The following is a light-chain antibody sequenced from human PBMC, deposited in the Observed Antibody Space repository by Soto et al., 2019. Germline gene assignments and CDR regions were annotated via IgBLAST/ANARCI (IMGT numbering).Light chain of an antibody. V-gene: IGLV2-14*01. J-gene: IGLJ2*01. CDR2: EVT. Sequence: QSVLTQPASVSGSPGQSITISCTGTASDIGGDDFVSWYQHHPDKTPKLIIFEVTYRPTGISHRFSASKSGNTASLTISGLESEDEAIYSCSSYRRTTYPHVVFGGGTKVTVL. CDR1: ASDIGGDDF. CDR3: SSYRRTTYPHVV.